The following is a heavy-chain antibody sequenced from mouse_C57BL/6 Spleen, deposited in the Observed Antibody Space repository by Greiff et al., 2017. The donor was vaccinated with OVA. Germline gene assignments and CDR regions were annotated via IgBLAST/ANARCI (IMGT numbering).Heavy chain of an antibody. J-gene: IGHJ2*01. CDR1: GYTFTSYW. V-gene: IGHV1-69*01. Sequence: QVQLQQPGAELVMPGASVKLSCKASGYTFTSYWMHWVKQRPGQGLEWIGEIDPSDSYTNYNQKFKGKSTLTADKSSSTAYMQLSSLTSEDSAVYYCARGDDYWGQGTTLTVSS. CDR2: IDPSDSYT. CDR3: ARGDDY. D-gene: IGHD3-3*01.